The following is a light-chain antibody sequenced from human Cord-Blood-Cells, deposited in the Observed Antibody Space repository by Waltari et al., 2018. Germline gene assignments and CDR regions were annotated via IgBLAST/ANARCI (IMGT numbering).Light chain of an antibody. Sequence: DLQMTQSPSSLSASVGDSVTITYRASQSISSYLNWYQQKPGKAPKLLIYAASSLQSGVPSRFSGSGSGTDFTLAISSLQPEDFPTYYCQQSYSTPYTFGQGTKLEIK. V-gene: IGKV1-39*01. CDR1: QSISSY. J-gene: IGKJ2*01. CDR3: QQSYSTPYT. CDR2: AAS.